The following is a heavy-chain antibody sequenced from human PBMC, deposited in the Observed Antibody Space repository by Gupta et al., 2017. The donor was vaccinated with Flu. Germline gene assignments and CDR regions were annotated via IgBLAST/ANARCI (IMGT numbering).Heavy chain of an antibody. CDR2: IYYSGTT. V-gene: IGHV4-39*01. Sequence: QLQLQESGPGLVTPSETLSLTCTVSGVSITSSTYYWGWIRQSPGKGLEWIGTIYYSGTTYYNPSLKSRVTLSVDTSRNQFSLKLSSVTAADTALYYCARPLGGSGGGFDPWGQGTLVTVSS. CDR3: ARPLGGSGGGFDP. CDR1: GVSITSSTYY. J-gene: IGHJ5*02. D-gene: IGHD3-10*01.